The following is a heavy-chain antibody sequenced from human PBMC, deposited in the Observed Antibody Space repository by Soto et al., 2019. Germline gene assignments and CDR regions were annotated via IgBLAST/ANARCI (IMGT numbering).Heavy chain of an antibody. CDR3: ASARQYYDCEFDP. Sequence: SETLSLTCTVSGDSISSGAYYWSWIRQHPGKGLEWIGYISYSGRTYYNPSLKSRLTISLDTSENQFSLKLTSVTAADTAMYYCASARQYYDCEFDPWGQGTLVTVSS. J-gene: IGHJ5*02. D-gene: IGHD3-22*01. CDR1: GDSISSGAYY. CDR2: ISYSGRT. V-gene: IGHV4-31*03.